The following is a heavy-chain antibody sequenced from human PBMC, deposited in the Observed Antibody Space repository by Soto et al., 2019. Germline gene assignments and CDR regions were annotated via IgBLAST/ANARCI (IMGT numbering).Heavy chain of an antibody. D-gene: IGHD3-3*01. CDR3: ARDGQLLTIFGVVIGPHFDY. V-gene: IGHV1-18*01. Sequence: GAPVKVSCKASGYTFTSYGISWVRQAPGQGLEWMGWISAYNGNTNYAQRLQGRVTMTTDTSTSTAYMELRSLRSDDTAVYYCARDGQLLTIFGVVIGPHFDYWDQGTRVTSPQ. CDR2: ISAYNGNT. CDR1: GYTFTSYG. J-gene: IGHJ4*02.